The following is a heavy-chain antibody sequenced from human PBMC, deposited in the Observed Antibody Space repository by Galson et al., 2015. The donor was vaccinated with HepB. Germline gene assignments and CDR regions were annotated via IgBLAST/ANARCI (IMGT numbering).Heavy chain of an antibody. Sequence: SLRLSCAASGSTFSNAWMSWVRQAPGKGLEYVGRIKRKTDGGTSDYAAFVKGRFTISRDDSKNTLYLDMNSLQSEDTAVYYCASVGGYSPFHWGQGTLVTVSS. V-gene: IGHV3-15*01. CDR1: GSTFSNAW. CDR2: IKRKTDGGTS. J-gene: IGHJ4*02. CDR3: ASVGGYSPFH. D-gene: IGHD5-18*01.